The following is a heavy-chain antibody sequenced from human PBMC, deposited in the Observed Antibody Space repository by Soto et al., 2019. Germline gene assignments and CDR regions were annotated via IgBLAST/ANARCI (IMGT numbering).Heavy chain of an antibody. CDR1: GFTFSSYA. CDR3: ARETE. J-gene: IGHJ4*02. V-gene: IGHV3-30-3*01. CDR2: ISYDGSNK. Sequence: GGSLRLSCAASGFTFSSYAMHWVRQAPGKGLEWVAVISYDGSNKYYADYVKGRFTISRDNSKNTLYLQMNSLRAEDTAVYYCARETEWGQGTLVTVSS.